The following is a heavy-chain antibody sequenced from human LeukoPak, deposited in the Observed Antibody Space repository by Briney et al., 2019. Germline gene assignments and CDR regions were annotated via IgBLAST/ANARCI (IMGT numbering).Heavy chain of an antibody. V-gene: IGHV4-39*01. D-gene: IGHD6-13*01. CDR2: MYHSGST. J-gene: IGHJ6*02. Sequence: SETLSLTCTVSGGSITSSDDHWGWLPQPTGKGREWIVSMYHSGSTYHNPSLKSRITISVDTSKNQFSLNLNSVTAADTAVYYCSRHVGQQLFYYYYGLDVWGQETTVSVSS. CDR1: GGSITSSDDH. CDR3: SRHVGQQLFYYYYGLDV.